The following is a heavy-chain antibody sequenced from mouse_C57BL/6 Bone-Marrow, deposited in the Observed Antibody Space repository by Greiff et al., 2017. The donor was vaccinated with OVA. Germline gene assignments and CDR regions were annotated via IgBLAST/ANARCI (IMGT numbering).Heavy chain of an antibody. V-gene: IGHV1-81*01. CDR3: AMGSPFAY. D-gene: IGHD1-1*02. CDR2: IYPRSGNT. J-gene: IGHJ3*01. CDR1: GYTFTSYG. Sequence: VKLQESGAELARPGASVKLSCKASGYTFTSYGISWVKQRTGQGLEWIGEIYPRSGNTYYNEKFKGKATLTADKSSSTAYMELRSLTSEDSAVYFCAMGSPFAYWGQGTLVTVSA.